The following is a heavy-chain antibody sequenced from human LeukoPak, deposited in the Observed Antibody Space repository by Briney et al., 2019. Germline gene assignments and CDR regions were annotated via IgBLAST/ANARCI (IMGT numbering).Heavy chain of an antibody. V-gene: IGHV3-23*01. Sequence: GGSLRLSCAASGFTFSSYGMSWVRQAPGKGLEWASAIGGRDGSTYYADSVKGRFTISRDNSKNTLYVQMTSLRAEDTAVYYCAKGHYYGSGSLDYWGQGTLVTVSS. CDR2: IGGRDGST. CDR1: GFTFSSYG. J-gene: IGHJ4*02. D-gene: IGHD3-10*01. CDR3: AKGHYYGSGSLDY.